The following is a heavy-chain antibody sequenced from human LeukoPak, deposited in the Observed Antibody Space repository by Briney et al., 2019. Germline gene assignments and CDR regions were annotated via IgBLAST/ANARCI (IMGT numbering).Heavy chain of an antibody. CDR1: GFTFSRSW. V-gene: IGHV3-74*01. D-gene: IGHD3-22*01. CDR2: INTDGGST. Sequence: GGSLRLSCAASGFTFSRSWMHWGRQAPGKGLVWVSHINTDGGSTTYADSVKGRFTISRDNARNTLYLQMNSLRAEDTAVYYCARSHYYDSGAYYLDYWGQGTLVTVSS. J-gene: IGHJ4*02. CDR3: ARSHYYDSGAYYLDY.